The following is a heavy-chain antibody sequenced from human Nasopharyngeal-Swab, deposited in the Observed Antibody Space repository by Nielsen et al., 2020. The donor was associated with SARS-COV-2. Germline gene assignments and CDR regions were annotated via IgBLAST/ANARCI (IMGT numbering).Heavy chain of an antibody. CDR1: GGTFSSYS. V-gene: IGHV1-69*13. Sequence: SVKVSCNASGGTFSSYSIIWVRQAPGQGLEWMGGVIPIFGTANYAQKFQGRVTITADESTSTAYMELSSLRSEDTAVYYCASLGSMVQDAFDIWGQGTMVTVSS. CDR3: ASLGSMVQDAFDI. J-gene: IGHJ3*02. CDR2: VIPIFGTA. D-gene: IGHD4/OR15-4a*01.